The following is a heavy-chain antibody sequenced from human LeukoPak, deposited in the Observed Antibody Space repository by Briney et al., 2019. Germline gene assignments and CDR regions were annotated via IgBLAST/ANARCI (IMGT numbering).Heavy chain of an antibody. CDR2: IYPGDSAT. V-gene: IGHV5-51*01. Sequence: GASLQISCKGSGSSFTSYWIGWVRQLPGKGLGWMGIIYPGDSATRYSPSFQGQVTISADTSISTAYLQWSSLKASDTAMYYCARQYDCSNWFDPWGQGTLVTVSS. CDR1: GSSFTSYW. D-gene: IGHD3-3*01. J-gene: IGHJ5*02. CDR3: ARQYDCSNWFDP.